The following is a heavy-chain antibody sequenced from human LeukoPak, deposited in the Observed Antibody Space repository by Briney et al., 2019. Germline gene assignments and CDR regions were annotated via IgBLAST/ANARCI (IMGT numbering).Heavy chain of an antibody. CDR3: ARSSPLCSSTSCPFDY. D-gene: IGHD2-2*01. V-gene: IGHV5-51*01. CDR2: SYAGDSDT. CDR1: GYSFTSYW. Sequence: NTGESLKISCKGSGYSFTSYWIGWVRQMPGKGLEWMGISYAGDSDTRYSPSFQGQVTISADKSISTAYLQWSSLKASDTAMYYCARSSPLCSSTSCPFDYWGQGTLVTVSS. J-gene: IGHJ4*02.